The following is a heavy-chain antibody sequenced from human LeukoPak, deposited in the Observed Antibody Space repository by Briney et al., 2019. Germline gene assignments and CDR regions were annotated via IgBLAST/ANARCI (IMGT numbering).Heavy chain of an antibody. Sequence: GGSLRLSCTASGFTFSRHWMTWVRQAPGKGLEWVATIMQDGSERYYVDSVKGRFTISRDNAKNSMYLQMNSLRAEDTAVYYCARDPCSSASCYRSVFYSDYWGQGTLVTVSS. CDR1: GFTFSRHW. CDR2: IMQDGSER. V-gene: IGHV3-7*01. J-gene: IGHJ4*02. CDR3: ARDPCSSASCYRSVFYSDY. D-gene: IGHD2-2*01.